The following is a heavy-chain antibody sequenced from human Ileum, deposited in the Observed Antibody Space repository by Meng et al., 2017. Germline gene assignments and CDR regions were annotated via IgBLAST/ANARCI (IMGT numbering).Heavy chain of an antibody. CDR2: IFDTGPP. Sequence: VQLQESGPGLVKSSQTLSLTCTVSGGSISSGDYYWSWIRQPPGKGLEWIGYIFDTGPPSYSPLLRSRLSISMDTSKNQFSLRLTSVSAADTAVYYCAASLDGNRFDPWGQGTLVTVSS. CDR1: GGSISSGDYY. CDR3: AASLDGNRFDP. D-gene: IGHD1-26*01. V-gene: IGHV4-30-4*01. J-gene: IGHJ5*02.